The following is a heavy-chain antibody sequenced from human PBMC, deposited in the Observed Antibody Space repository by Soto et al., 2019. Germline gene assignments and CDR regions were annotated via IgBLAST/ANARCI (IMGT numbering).Heavy chain of an antibody. D-gene: IGHD3-10*01. Sequence: QVQLVESGGGVVQPGRSLTLSCVASGFTLSNYGMHWVRQAQGKGLEWVAVIWYDGTTTYSADFVKGRFSISRDNSKNALFLQLSSLRAEDTAVYYCARNVGSSGSSRWFDTWGRGTLVTVSS. CDR1: GFTLSNYG. CDR2: IWYDGTTT. CDR3: ARNVGSSGSSRWFDT. V-gene: IGHV3-33*01. J-gene: IGHJ5*02.